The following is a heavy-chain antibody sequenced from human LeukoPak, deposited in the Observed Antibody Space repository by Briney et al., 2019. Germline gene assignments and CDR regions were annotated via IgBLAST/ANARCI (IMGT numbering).Heavy chain of an antibody. V-gene: IGHV1-46*01. D-gene: IGHD3-22*01. Sequence: VASVKVSCKASGYTFTSYYMHWVRQAPGQGLEWMGIINPSGGSTSYAQKFQGRVTVTRDTSTSTVYMELSSLRSEDTAVYYCARDLRYYYDSSGYNRGLDWFDPWGQGTLVTVSS. CDR1: GYTFTSYY. CDR3: ARDLRYYYDSSGYNRGLDWFDP. J-gene: IGHJ5*02. CDR2: INPSGGST.